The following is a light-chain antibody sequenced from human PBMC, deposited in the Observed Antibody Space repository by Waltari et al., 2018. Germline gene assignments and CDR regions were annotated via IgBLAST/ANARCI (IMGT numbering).Light chain of an antibody. CDR2: AGS. CDR1: QDINKW. J-gene: IGKJ2*03. CDR3: QQAHSFPYS. Sequence: DIQMTQSPSSVSASVGDSVTIPCRASQDINKWLAWFQQTPGKAPKLLIYAGSSLQSGVPSRFSGSGSGADFTLTISTLQPEDSATYYCQQAHSFPYSFGQGTKLEIK. V-gene: IGKV1-12*01.